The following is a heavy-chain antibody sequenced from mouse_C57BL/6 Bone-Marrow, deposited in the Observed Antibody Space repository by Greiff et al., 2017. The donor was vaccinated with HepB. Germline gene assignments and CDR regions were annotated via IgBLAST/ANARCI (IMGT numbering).Heavy chain of an antibody. CDR2: IDPEDGET. CDR3: ASYGSSSNWYFDV. CDR1: GFNIKDYY. Sequence: SGAELVKPGASVELSCTASGFNIKDYYMHWVKQRTEQGLEWIGRIDPEDGETKYAPKFQGKATITADTSSNTAYLQLSSLTSEDTAVYYCASYGSSSNWYFDVWGTGTTVTVSS. V-gene: IGHV14-2*01. J-gene: IGHJ1*03. D-gene: IGHD1-1*01.